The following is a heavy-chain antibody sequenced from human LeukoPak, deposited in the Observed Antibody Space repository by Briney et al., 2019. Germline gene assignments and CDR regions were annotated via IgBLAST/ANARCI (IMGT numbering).Heavy chain of an antibody. CDR2: IYHTGST. CDR3: ARILASGHSDY. V-gene: IGHV4-59*08. CDR1: GGSISGYY. J-gene: IGHJ4*02. Sequence: SETLSLTCTVSGGSISGYYWSWIRKPPGKGLEWIGYIYHTGSTNYNPSLKSRVSISVDTSKNQFSLNLSSVTAADTAVYYCARILASGHSDYWGQGTLVTVSS.